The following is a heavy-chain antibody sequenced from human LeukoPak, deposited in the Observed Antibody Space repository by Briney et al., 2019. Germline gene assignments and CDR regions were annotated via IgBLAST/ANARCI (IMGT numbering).Heavy chain of an antibody. J-gene: IGHJ2*01. CDR3: ARRSSKRFNWYFDR. CDR2: INHSGST. Sequence: SETLSLTCAVYGWTFSGYYWRWIRQPPGQGLEWIGEINHSGSTNYNPSLKSRVTISVDTSKNQCSLKLSSVTAADTAVYYCARRSSKRFNWYFDRWGRGVLVTVS. V-gene: IGHV4-34*01. D-gene: IGHD5-24*01. CDR1: GWTFSGYY.